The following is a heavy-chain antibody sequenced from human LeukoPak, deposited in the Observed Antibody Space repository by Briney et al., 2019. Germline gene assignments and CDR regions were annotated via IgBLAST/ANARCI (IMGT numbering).Heavy chain of an antibody. Sequence: GGSLRLSCAASEFTFSNYAMNWVSHAPGKGLEWVSGISGGGGSTYYADSVKRRFTISRHDSKNTLYLQMDSLRAEDTALYYCAKGSGINHYHWIDPWGQGTLVSVSS. CDR1: EFTFSNYA. CDR2: ISGGGGST. CDR3: AKGSGINHYHWIDP. J-gene: IGHJ5*02. D-gene: IGHD1-14*01. V-gene: IGHV3-23*01.